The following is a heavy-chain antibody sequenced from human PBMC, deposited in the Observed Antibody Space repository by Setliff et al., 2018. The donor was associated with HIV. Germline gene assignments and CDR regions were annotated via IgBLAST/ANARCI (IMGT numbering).Heavy chain of an antibody. V-gene: IGHV3-21*01. D-gene: IGHD3-3*01. CDR3: ARSIVPVASGYYYFEY. CDR2: ISSSSSYI. J-gene: IGHJ4*02. CDR1: GFTFSDYN. Sequence: GESLKISCAASGFTFSDYNMNWVRQAPGKGLEWVSSISSSSSYIYYVDSVKGRFTISRDNAKNSLYLQMNSLRAEDTAVYYCARSIVPVASGYYYFEYWGQGTLVTVSS.